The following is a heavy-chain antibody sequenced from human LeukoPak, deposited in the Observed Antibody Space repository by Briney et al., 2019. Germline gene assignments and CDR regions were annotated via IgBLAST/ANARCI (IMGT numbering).Heavy chain of an antibody. D-gene: IGHD2-2*01. Sequence: SGTLSLTCAVSGGSISSSNWWSWVRQPPGKGLEWIGEIYHSGSTNYNPSLKSRVTISVDKSKNQFSLKLSSVTAADTAVYYCARAKEYQLLRRAFDIWGQGTMVTVSS. CDR2: IYHSGST. CDR1: GGSISSSNW. CDR3: ARAKEYQLLRRAFDI. J-gene: IGHJ3*02. V-gene: IGHV4-4*02.